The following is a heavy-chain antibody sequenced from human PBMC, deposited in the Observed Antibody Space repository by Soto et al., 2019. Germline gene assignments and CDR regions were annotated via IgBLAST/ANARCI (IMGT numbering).Heavy chain of an antibody. V-gene: IGHV4-31*03. J-gene: IGHJ4*02. Sequence: SETPFLPCTFSGCSISSGGYYLSLIPQHPGKGLEWIGYIYYSGSTYYNPSLKSRVTISVDTSKNQFSLKLSSVTAADTAVYYCARARYEIPLLFDYWGQGTLVTVSS. CDR2: IYYSGST. CDR3: ARARYEIPLLFDY. D-gene: IGHD5-12*01. CDR1: GCSISSGGYY.